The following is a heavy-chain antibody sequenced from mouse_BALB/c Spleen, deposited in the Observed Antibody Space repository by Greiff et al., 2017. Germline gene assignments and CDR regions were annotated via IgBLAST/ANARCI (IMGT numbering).Heavy chain of an antibody. J-gene: IGHJ2*01. CDR1: GFTFSSYG. V-gene: IGHV5-6-3*01. Sequence: EVQLVESGGGLVQPGGSLKLSCAASGFTFSSYGMSWVRQTPDKRLELVATINSNGGSTYYPDSVKGRFTISRDNAKNTLYLQMSSLKSEDTAMYYCARDDYRYYFDYWGQGTTLTVSS. CDR3: ARDDYRYYFDY. D-gene: IGHD2-14*01. CDR2: INSNGGST.